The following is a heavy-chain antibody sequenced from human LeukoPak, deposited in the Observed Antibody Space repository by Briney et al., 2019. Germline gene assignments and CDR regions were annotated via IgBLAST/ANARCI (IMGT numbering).Heavy chain of an antibody. CDR2: IYYSGST. Sequence: SEALSLTCTVSGGSISSYYWSWIRQPPGKGLEWIGYIYYSGSTNYNPSLKSRVTISVDTSKNQFSLKLSSVTAADTAVYYCARDNWNYGSSMDVWGQGTTVTVSS. J-gene: IGHJ6*02. CDR1: GGSISSYY. CDR3: ARDNWNYGSSMDV. V-gene: IGHV4-59*01. D-gene: IGHD1-7*01.